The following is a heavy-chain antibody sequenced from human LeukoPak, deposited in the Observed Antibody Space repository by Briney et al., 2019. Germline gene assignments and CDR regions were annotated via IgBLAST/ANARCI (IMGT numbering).Heavy chain of an antibody. V-gene: IGHV3-9*01. CDR1: GFNFDDYA. Sequence: GMSLRLSCAASGFNFDDYAMHWVRQAPGKGLEWVSGISWNSGTMNYAGSVKGRFTISRDNARNSLYLQMNSLRAEDTAVYYCARAAYYDSSGYYEPLDYWGQGTLVTVSS. D-gene: IGHD3-22*01. CDR2: ISWNSGTM. J-gene: IGHJ4*02. CDR3: ARAAYYDSSGYYEPLDY.